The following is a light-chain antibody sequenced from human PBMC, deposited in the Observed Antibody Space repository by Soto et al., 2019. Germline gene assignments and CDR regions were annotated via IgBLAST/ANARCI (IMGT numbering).Light chain of an antibody. CDR1: SSDVGGYNY. CDR2: EVS. J-gene: IGLJ2*01. CDR3: SSYASSSSRL. V-gene: IGLV2-14*01. Sequence: QSALTQSASVSGSPGQSITISCTGSSSDVGGYNYVSWYQQHPGKAPKLIIYEVSSRPSGISDRFSGSKSGNTASLTISGLQAEDEADYYCSSYASSSSRLFGGGTKLTVL.